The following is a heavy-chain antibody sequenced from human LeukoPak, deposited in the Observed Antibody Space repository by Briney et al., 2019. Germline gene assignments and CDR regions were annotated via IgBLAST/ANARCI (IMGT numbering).Heavy chain of an antibody. CDR1: GGSISSYY. CDR3: ARTFSSPPYATFDI. CDR2: IYYSGST. J-gene: IGHJ3*02. D-gene: IGHD6-13*01. Sequence: SETLSLTCTVSGGSISSYYWSWIRQSPGEGLEWIGNIYYSGSTYYNPSLKSRVTISVDTSKNQFSLKLSSVAAADTAVYYCARTFSSPPYATFDIWGQGTMVTVSS. V-gene: IGHV4-59*04.